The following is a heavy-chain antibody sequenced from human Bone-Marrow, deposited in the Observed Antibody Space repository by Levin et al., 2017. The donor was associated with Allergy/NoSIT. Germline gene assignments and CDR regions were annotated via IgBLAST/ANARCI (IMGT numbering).Heavy chain of an antibody. V-gene: IGHV3-74*01. Sequence: RAGGSLRLSCAASGFTFSSYWMHWVRQAPGKGLVWVSRINSDGSSTSYADSVKGRFTISRDNAKNTLYLQMNSLRAEDTAVYYCARDSRPCDNNARTPGPAAAIPGRRTNWFDPWGQGTLVTVSS. CDR2: INSDGSST. D-gene: IGHD2-2*02. J-gene: IGHJ5*02. CDR1: GFTFSSYW. CDR3: ARDSRPCDNNARTPGPAAAIPGRRTNWFDP.